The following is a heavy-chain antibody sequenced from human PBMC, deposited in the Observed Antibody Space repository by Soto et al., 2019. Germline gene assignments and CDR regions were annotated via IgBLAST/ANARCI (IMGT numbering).Heavy chain of an antibody. D-gene: IGHD2-8*02. CDR1: GGSFSGYY. CDR2: INHSGST. CDR3: ARDKITGLFDY. J-gene: IGHJ4*02. Sequence: QVQLQQWGAGLLKPSETLSLTCAVYGGSFSGYYWTWIRQPPGTGLEWIGEINHSGSTNYNPSLKSRVTISVDTSKNQVSLKLTSVTAADTAVYYCARDKITGLFDYWGEGTLVPVSS. V-gene: IGHV4-34*01.